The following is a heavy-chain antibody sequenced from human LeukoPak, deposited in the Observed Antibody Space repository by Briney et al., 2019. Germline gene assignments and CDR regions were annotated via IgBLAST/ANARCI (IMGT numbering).Heavy chain of an antibody. D-gene: IGHD3-22*01. CDR2: IYSGGST. J-gene: IGHJ4*02. CDR3: ARVGAITMITDY. V-gene: IGHV3-53*01. Sequence: GGSLRLSCAASGFTFSSYTMNWVRQAPGKGLEWVSVIYSGGSTYYADSVKGRFTISRDNSKNTLYLQMNSLRAEDTAVYYCARVGAITMITDYWGQGTLVTVSS. CDR1: GFTFSSYT.